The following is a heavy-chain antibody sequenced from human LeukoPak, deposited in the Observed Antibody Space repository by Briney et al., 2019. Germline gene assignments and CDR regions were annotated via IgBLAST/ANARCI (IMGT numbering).Heavy chain of an antibody. J-gene: IGHJ4*02. CDR1: GFTFSSYA. Sequence: GGSLRLSCAASGFTFSSYAMSWVRQAPGKGLEWVSAISGSGGSTYYADSVKGRFSISRDNSKNTLYLQVNGLRTEDTAVYYCAKDRLLNCRGDCYIFDYWGQGTVVTVSS. CDR2: ISGSGGST. V-gene: IGHV3-23*01. CDR3: AKDRLLNCRGDCYIFDY. D-gene: IGHD2-21*02.